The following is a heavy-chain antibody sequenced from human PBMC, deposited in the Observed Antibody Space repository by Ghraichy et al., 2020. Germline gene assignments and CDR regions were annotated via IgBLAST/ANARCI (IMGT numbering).Heavy chain of an antibody. D-gene: IGHD6-19*01. V-gene: IGHV3-74*01. CDR3: ARDRRVGVSGNDFDY. CDR1: GFTFSSYW. J-gene: IGHJ4*02. CDR2: IKTDGSST. Sequence: GGSLRLSCAASGFTFSSYWLHWVRQAPGKGLVWVSRIKTDGSSTNYADSVKGRFTISRDNARNTLYLQMNSLRTEDTAVYYCARDRRVGVSGNDFDYWGQGTLVTVSS.